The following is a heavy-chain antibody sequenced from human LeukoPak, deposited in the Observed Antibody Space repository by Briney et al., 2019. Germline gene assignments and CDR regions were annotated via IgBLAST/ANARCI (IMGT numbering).Heavy chain of an antibody. D-gene: IGHD6-13*01. Sequence: SETLSLTCAVYGGSFSGYYWIWIRQPPGKGLEWIGEINHSGSTNYNPSLKSRVTISVGTSRKQFSLKLSSVRAGDTAVYYCGRGSAAAGPFEYWGQGTLLTVSS. CDR2: INHSGST. V-gene: IGHV4-34*01. CDR1: GGSFSGYY. CDR3: GRGSAAAGPFEY. J-gene: IGHJ4*02.